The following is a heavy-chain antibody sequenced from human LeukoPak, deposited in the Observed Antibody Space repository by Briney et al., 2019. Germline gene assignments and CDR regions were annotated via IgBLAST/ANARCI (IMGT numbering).Heavy chain of an antibody. CDR1: GGSISNYY. Sequence: SETLSLTCTVSGGSISNYYWNWIRQPPGKGLEWIGYIYYSGTTNYNPSLKSRVAISVDTSKNQSSLNLSSVTAADTAVYYCARVITVRGVIFDYWGQGTLVTVSS. CDR2: IYYSGTT. D-gene: IGHD3-16*01. J-gene: IGHJ4*02. CDR3: ARVITVRGVIFDY. V-gene: IGHV4-59*01.